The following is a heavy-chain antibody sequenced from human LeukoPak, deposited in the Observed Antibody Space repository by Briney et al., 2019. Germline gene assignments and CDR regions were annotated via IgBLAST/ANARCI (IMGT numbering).Heavy chain of an antibody. V-gene: IGHV1-69*06. J-gene: IGHJ5*02. CDR2: IIPIFGTA. CDR3: ARDQDFRYYGSGSPIPWFDP. CDR1: GGTFSSYA. D-gene: IGHD3-10*01. Sequence: SVKVSCKASGGTFSSYAISWVRQAPGQGLEWMGGIIPIFGTANYAQKFQGRVTITADKSTGTAYMELSSLRSEDTAMYYCARDQDFRYYGSGSPIPWFDPWGQGTLVTVSS.